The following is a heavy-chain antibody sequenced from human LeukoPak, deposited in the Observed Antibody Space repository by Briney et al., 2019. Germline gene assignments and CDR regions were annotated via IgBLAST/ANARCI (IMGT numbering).Heavy chain of an antibody. CDR3: ARGVVWNWFDP. D-gene: IGHD2-15*01. CDR2: ISWNSGSI. V-gene: IGHV3-9*03. CDR1: GFTFSSYS. Sequence: GGSLRLSCAASGFTFSSYSMNWVRQAPGKGLEWVSGISWNSGSIGYADSVKGRFTISRDNAKNSLYLQMNSLRAEDMALYYCARGVVWNWFDPWGQGTLVTVSS. J-gene: IGHJ5*02.